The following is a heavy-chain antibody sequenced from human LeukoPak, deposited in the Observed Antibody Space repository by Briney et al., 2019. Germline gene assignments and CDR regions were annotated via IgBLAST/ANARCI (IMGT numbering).Heavy chain of an antibody. J-gene: IGHJ4*02. CDR3: ARFARVEPFYYFDY. D-gene: IGHD1-14*01. Sequence: SETLSLTCAVYGGSFSGYYWSWIRQPPGKGLEWIGEINHSGSTNYNPSLKSRVTISVDTSKNQFSLKLSAADTAVYYCARFARVEPFYYFDYWGQGTLVTVSS. V-gene: IGHV4-34*01. CDR2: INHSGST. CDR1: GGSFSGYY.